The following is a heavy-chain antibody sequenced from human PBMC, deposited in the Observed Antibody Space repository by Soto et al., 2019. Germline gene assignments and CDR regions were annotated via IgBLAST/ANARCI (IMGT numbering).Heavy chain of an antibody. Sequence: QVQLQESGPGLVKPSQTLSLTCTVSGGSISSGGYYWSWIRQHPGKGLEWIGYIYYSGSTYYNPSLKSRVTISVDTSKNQFSLKLSSVTAADTAVYYCASAPCYYGSGSYCDITTVPFDYWGQGTLVTVSS. CDR3: ASAPCYYGSGSYCDITTVPFDY. CDR1: GGSISSGGYY. CDR2: IYYSGST. V-gene: IGHV4-31*03. D-gene: IGHD3-10*01. J-gene: IGHJ4*02.